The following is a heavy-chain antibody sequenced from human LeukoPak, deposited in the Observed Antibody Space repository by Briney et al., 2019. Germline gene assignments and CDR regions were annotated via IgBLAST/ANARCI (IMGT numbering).Heavy chain of an antibody. D-gene: IGHD3-10*01. CDR2: IRYDGSKK. CDR3: AKDYNRAYYYGSGFDY. CDR1: GFTFSSYE. V-gene: IGHV3-30*02. Sequence: GGSLRLSCAASGFTFSSYEMNWVRQAPGKGLEWVAFIRYDGSKKYSADSVKGRFTISRDNCKNTLYLQMNSLRAEDTAVYYCAKDYNRAYYYGSGFDYWGQGTLVTVSS. J-gene: IGHJ4*02.